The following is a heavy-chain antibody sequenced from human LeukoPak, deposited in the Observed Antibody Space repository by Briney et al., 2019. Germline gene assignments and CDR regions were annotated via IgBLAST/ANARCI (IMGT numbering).Heavy chain of an antibody. Sequence: GGSLRLSCAASGFTFSSYAMSWVRQAPGKGLEWVSVISGSGGSKYYADSVKGRFTISRDNSKNTLYLQMNSLRAEDTAVYYCAKGNYYERDAFDIWGQGTMVTVSS. V-gene: IGHV3-23*01. CDR2: ISGSGGSK. CDR3: AKGNYYERDAFDI. J-gene: IGHJ3*02. CDR1: GFTFSSYA. D-gene: IGHD3-22*01.